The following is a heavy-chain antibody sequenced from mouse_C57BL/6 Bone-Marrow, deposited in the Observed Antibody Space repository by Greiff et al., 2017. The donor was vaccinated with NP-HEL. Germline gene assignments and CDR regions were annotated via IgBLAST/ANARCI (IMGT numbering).Heavy chain of an antibody. CDR1: GYTFTEYT. CDR2: FYPGSGSI. CDR3: AGHGDYCGSGCGYFDV. V-gene: IGHV1-62-2*01. D-gene: IGHD1-1*01. J-gene: IGHJ1*03. Sequence: QVQLQQSGAELVKPGASVKLSCKASGYTFTEYTIHWVKQRSGQGLEWIGWFYPGSGSIKYNEKFKDKATLTADKSSSTVYMDLSRLTSEDSAVYFCAGHGDYCGSGCGYFDVWGTGTAVTVSA.